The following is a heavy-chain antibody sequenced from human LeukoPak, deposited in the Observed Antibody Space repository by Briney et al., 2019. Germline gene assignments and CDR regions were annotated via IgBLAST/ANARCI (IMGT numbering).Heavy chain of an antibody. D-gene: IGHD4-23*01. CDR2: IYYSGST. V-gene: IGHV4-39*01. Sequence: SETLSLTCTVSGGSISSSSYYWGWIRQPPGKGLEWIGSIYYSGSTYYNPSLKSRVTISVDTSKNQFSLKLSSVTAADTAVYYCATFRWGSYGAFDIWGQGTMVTVSS. J-gene: IGHJ3*02. CDR3: ATFRWGSYGAFDI. CDR1: GGSISSSSYY.